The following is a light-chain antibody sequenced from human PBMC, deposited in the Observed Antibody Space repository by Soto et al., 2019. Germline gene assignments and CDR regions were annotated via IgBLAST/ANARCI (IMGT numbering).Light chain of an antibody. CDR2: GNS. V-gene: IGLV1-40*01. CDR3: QSYDSSLSGDVV. CDR1: SSNIGAGYD. J-gene: IGLJ2*01. Sequence: QAVVTQPPSVSGAPGQRVTISCTGSSSNIGAGYDVHWYQQLPGTAPKLLIYGNSNRPSGVPDQFSGSKSGTSASLAITGLQAEDEADYYCQSYDSSLSGDVVFGGGTQLTVL.